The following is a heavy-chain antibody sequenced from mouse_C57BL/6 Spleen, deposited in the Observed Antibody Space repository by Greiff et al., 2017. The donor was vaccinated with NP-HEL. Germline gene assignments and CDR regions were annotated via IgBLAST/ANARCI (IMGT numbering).Heavy chain of an antibody. CDR3: ARLHYYGSSYGFAY. CDR2: ISTYYGDA. Sequence: VQLQQSGPELVRPGVSVKISCKGSGYTFTDYAMHWVKQSHAKSLEWIGVISTYYGDASYNQKFKDKATMTVYKSSSTAYMELARLTSDDSAVYYCARLHYYGSSYGFAYWGQGTLVTVSA. V-gene: IGHV1-67*01. D-gene: IGHD1-1*01. J-gene: IGHJ3*01. CDR1: GYTFTDYA.